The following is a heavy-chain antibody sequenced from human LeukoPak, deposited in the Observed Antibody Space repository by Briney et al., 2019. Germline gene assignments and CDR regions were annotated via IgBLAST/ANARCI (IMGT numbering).Heavy chain of an antibody. Sequence: SETLSLTCTVSGDSISSYYWSWLRQPPGKGLEGIGYIYYSGSTNCNPSLKSRVTISVDTSKNQFSLKLSSVTAADTAVYYCATSYSSWYLQFDYWGQGTLVTVSS. CDR3: ATSYSSWYLQFDY. CDR1: GDSISSYY. V-gene: IGHV4-59*01. J-gene: IGHJ4*02. CDR2: IYYSGST. D-gene: IGHD6-13*01.